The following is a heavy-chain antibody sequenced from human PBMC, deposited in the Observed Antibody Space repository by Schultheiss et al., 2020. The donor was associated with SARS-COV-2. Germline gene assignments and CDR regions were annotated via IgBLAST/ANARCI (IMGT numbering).Heavy chain of an antibody. J-gene: IGHJ6*03. D-gene: IGHD3-10*01. V-gene: IGHV3-30-3*01. Sequence: GGSLRLSCAASGFTFSSYAMHWVRQAPGKGLEWVAVISYDGSNKYYADSVKGRFTISRDNSKNTLYLQMNSLRAEDTAVYYCAKDPYGSGSYSFYYYYYYMDVWGKGTTVTVSS. CDR1: GFTFSSYA. CDR3: AKDPYGSGSYSFYYYYYYMDV. CDR2: ISYDGSNK.